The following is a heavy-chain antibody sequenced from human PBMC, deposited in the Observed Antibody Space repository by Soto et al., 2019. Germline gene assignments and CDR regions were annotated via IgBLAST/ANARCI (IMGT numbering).Heavy chain of an antibody. CDR3: ARGLGYCSSTSCYAGDYYYYYGMDV. CDR1: GFTFSSYS. V-gene: IGHV3-21*01. D-gene: IGHD2-2*01. CDR2: ISSSSSYI. Sequence: EVQLVESGGGLVKPGGSLRLSCAASGFTFSSYSMNWVRQAPGKGLEWVSSISSSSSYIYYADSVKGRFTISRDNAKNSLYLQMHSLRAEDTAVYYCARGLGYCSSTSCYAGDYYYYYGMDVWGQGTTVTVSS. J-gene: IGHJ6*02.